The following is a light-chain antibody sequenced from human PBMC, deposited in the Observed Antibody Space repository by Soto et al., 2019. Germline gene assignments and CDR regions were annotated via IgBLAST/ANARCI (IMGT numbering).Light chain of an antibody. CDR1: QSVNKY. V-gene: IGKV3-11*01. CDR3: QQRSNWPPIFS. Sequence: EIVLTQSPATLSLSPGERATLSCRASQSVNKYLAWYQQKPGQAPRLLIYDASNRATGIPARFSGSGSGTDFTLTISSLEPEDFAVDYCQQRSNWPPIFSFGPGTKVDIK. J-gene: IGKJ3*01. CDR2: DAS.